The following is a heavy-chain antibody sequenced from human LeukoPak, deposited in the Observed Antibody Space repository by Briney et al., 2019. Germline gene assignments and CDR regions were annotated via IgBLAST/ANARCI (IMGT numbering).Heavy chain of an antibody. CDR1: GYTFIVYH. CDR2: INPNSGDT. CDR3: ARADWSMLEY. D-gene: IGHD1-1*01. J-gene: IGHJ4*02. V-gene: IGHV1-2*02. Sequence: GASVKVSCKASGYTFIVYHMHWVRQAPGQGLEWMGWINPNSGDTNFAQKFQGRVTITRDTSISTVYMELSRLTSDDTAVYYCARADWSMLEYWGQGTLVTVSS.